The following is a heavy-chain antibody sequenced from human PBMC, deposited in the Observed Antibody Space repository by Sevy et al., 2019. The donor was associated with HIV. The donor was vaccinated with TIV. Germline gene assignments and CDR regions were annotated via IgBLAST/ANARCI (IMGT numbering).Heavy chain of an antibody. CDR3: ARAGGDCYSKNECWFVS. J-gene: IGHJ5*01. V-gene: IGHV3-48*01. CDR1: GFTFSAYS. CDR2: ISSSSGTI. Sequence: GGSLRLSCAASGFTFSAYSMNWVRQAPGKGLEWVSYISSSSGTIYYADSVKGQFTISRDNAKSSLYLQMNSLRAEDTAVYYCARAGGDCYSKNECWFVSWGQGTLVTVSS. D-gene: IGHD2-21*01.